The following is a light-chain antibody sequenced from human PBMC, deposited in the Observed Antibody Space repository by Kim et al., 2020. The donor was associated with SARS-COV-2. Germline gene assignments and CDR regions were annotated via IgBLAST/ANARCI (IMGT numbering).Light chain of an antibody. Sequence: DIQMTQSPSTLSASVGDRVTITCRASQSISTWLAWYQQRQGKAPKVLIYRASDLEGGVPSRFSGSVSGTQFTLTISSLQPDDFATYYCQQYNTYPWTFGQGTKVDI. J-gene: IGKJ1*01. CDR3: QQYNTYPWT. CDR2: RAS. CDR1: QSISTW. V-gene: IGKV1-5*03.